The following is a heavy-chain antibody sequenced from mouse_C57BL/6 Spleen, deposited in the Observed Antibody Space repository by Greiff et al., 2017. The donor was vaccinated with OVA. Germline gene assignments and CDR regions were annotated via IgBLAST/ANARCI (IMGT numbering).Heavy chain of an antibody. Sequence: VQLQQPGAELVKPGASVKLSCKASGYTFTSYWMQWVKQRPGQGLEWIGEIDPSDSYTNYNQKFKGKATLTVDTSSSTAYMQLSSLTSEDSAVYYCARIYYGSSPFDYWGQGTTLTVSS. J-gene: IGHJ2*01. D-gene: IGHD1-1*01. CDR1: GYTFTSYW. CDR2: IDPSDSYT. CDR3: ARIYYGSSPFDY. V-gene: IGHV1-50*01.